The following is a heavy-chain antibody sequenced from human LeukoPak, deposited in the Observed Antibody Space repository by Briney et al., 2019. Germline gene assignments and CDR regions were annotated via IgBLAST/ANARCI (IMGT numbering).Heavy chain of an antibody. CDR2: INPTGGST. Sequence: ASVKVSCKASGYTFTSYYMHWVRQAPGQGLEWMGLINPTGGSTSYAQQFQGRISMSRDTSTSTVYMEMSSLTSEDTALYYCARESTAFNYWGQGTLVTVSS. CDR1: GYTFTSYY. J-gene: IGHJ4*02. CDR3: ARESTAFNY. V-gene: IGHV1-46*01.